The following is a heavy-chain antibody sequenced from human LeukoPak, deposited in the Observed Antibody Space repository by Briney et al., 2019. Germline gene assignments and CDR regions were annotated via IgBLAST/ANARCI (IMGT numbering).Heavy chain of an antibody. CDR3: AKDGGIFNYYGSGSYAPQSDS. CDR1: AFTFSSYG. D-gene: IGHD3-10*01. V-gene: IGHV3-30*18. CDR2: ISYDGSNK. J-gene: IGHJ4*02. Sequence: PGRSLRLSCAASAFTFSSYGMHWVRQAPGKGLEWVAVISYDGSNKYYADSVKGRFTISRDNSKNTLYLQMNSLRAEDTAVYYCAKDGGIFNYYGSGSYAPQSDSWGQGTLVTVSS.